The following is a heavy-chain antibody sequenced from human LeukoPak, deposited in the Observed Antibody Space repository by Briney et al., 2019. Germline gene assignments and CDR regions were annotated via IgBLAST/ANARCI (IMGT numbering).Heavy chain of an antibody. D-gene: IGHD2-15*01. J-gene: IGHJ4*02. CDR1: IFTFSNHA. CDR3: AITSVGEWRIIGSGYFDN. V-gene: IGHV3-23*01. Sequence: GGSLRLSCAASIFTFSNHAMNWIRQAPGKGLEWVSIISGSGTVTYYADSVKGRFTISRDNSKNTLYLQVNSLRAEDTAVYYCAITSVGEWRIIGSGYFDNWGQGTLVTVSS. CDR2: ISGSGTVT.